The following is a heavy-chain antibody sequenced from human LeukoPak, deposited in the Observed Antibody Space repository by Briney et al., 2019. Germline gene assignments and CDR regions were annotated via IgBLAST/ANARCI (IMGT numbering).Heavy chain of an antibody. V-gene: IGHV4-59*01. Sequence: PSETLSLTRTVSGGPISSYYWSWIRQPPGKGLEWIGYIIYSGSTNHNPSLKSRVTISVDTSKNHFSLKLSSVTAADTAVYYCARDRSDILTGYYNGDAFDIWGQGTMVTVSS. D-gene: IGHD3-9*01. CDR1: GGPISSYY. CDR2: IIYSGST. CDR3: ARDRSDILTGYYNGDAFDI. J-gene: IGHJ3*02.